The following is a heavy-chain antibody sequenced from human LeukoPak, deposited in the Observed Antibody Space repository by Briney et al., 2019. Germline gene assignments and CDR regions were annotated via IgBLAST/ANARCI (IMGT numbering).Heavy chain of an antibody. D-gene: IGHD1-26*01. Sequence: ASVKVSCKVSGYTLTELSMHWVRQAPGKGLEWMGGFDPEDGETIYAQKFQGRVTMTEDTSTDTAYVELSSLRSEDTAVYYCATVSVSGAYFDYWGQGTLVTVSS. J-gene: IGHJ4*02. CDR3: ATVSVSGAYFDY. CDR2: FDPEDGET. V-gene: IGHV1-24*01. CDR1: GYTLTELS.